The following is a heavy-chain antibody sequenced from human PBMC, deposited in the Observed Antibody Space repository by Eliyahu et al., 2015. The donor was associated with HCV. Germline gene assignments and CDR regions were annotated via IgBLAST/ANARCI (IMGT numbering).Heavy chain of an antibody. CDR2: IIPILGIA. V-gene: IGHV1-69*04. J-gene: IGHJ5*02. CDR3: ARDPLVVPAAIRRDFWFDP. CDR1: GXTFSSYA. Sequence: QVQLVQSGAEVKKPGSSVKVSCKASGXTFSSYAISWVRQAPGQGLEWMGRIIPILGIANYAQKFQGRVTITADKSTSTAYMELSSLRSEDTAVYYCARDPLVVPAAIRRDFWFDPWGQGTLVTVSS. D-gene: IGHD2-2*01.